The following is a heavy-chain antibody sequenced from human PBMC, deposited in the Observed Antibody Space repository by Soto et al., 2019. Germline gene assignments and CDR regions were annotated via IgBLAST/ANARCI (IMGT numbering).Heavy chain of an antibody. CDR1: GFTFSSYA. CDR2: ISGSGGST. CDR3: AKVLSPRDYGDYNDIDY. V-gene: IGHV3-23*01. J-gene: IGHJ4*02. D-gene: IGHD4-17*01. Sequence: GGSLRLSCAASGFTFSSYAMSWVRQAPGKGLEWVSAISGSGGSTYYADSVKGRFTISRDNSKNTLYLKMNSLRAEDTAVYYCAKVLSPRDYGDYNDIDYWGQGTLVTVSS.